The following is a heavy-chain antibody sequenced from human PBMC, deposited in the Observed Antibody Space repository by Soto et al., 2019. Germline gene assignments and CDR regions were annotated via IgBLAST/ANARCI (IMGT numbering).Heavy chain of an antibody. CDR3: ARGGSSADNGMDV. CDR1: GFTFSTYR. CDR2: MSSRSLTI. J-gene: IGHJ6*02. V-gene: IGHV3-48*02. D-gene: IGHD3-16*01. Sequence: EVQLVESGGGLVQPGGSLRVSCAASGFTFSTYRMNWVRQAPGKGLEWVSYMSSRSLTIYYTDSVKGRFTISRDHAKNSLYLQMNSLRDENTAVYYCARGGSSADNGMDVWGQGTTVTVSS.